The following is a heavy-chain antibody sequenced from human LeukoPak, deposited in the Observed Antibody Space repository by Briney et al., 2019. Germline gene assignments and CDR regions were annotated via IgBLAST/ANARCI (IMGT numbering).Heavy chain of an antibody. D-gene: IGHD6-19*01. V-gene: IGHV3-23*01. CDR3: AKGNQWLTYYYFDY. J-gene: IGHJ4*02. Sequence: PGGSLRLSCAASGFTFSSYGMNWVRRAPGKGLEWVSGISGSGGSTYYTDSVKGRFTISRDNSKNTLYLQMNSLRAEDTAVYYCAKGNQWLTYYYFDYWGQGTLVTVSS. CDR1: GFTFSSYG. CDR2: ISGSGGST.